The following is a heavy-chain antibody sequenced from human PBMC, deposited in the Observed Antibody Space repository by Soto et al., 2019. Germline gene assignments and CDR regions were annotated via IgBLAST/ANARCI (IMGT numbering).Heavy chain of an antibody. CDR1: GFTFSSYG. D-gene: IGHD1-7*01. CDR3: AKDDNWNYGIDY. CDR2: ISYDGSNK. V-gene: IGHV3-30*18. J-gene: IGHJ4*02. Sequence: GGSLRLSCAASGFTFSSYGMHWVRQAPGKGLEWVAVISYDGSNKYYADSVKGRFTISRDNSKNTLYLQMNSLRAEDTAVYYCAKDDNWNYGIDYWGQGTLVTVSS.